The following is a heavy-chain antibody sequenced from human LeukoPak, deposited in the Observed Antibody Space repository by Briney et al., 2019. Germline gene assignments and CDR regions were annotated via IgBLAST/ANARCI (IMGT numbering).Heavy chain of an antibody. V-gene: IGHV4-59*01. D-gene: IGHD6-19*01. CDR2: IYYSGST. CDR3: ARASYSSGWFDY. Sequence: PSETLSLTCTVSGGSISSYYWSWIRQPPGKGLEWIGYIYYSGSTNYNPSLKSRVTISVDTSKNKFSLKLSSVTAADTAVYYCARASYSSGWFDYWGQGTLVTVSS. CDR1: GGSISSYY. J-gene: IGHJ4*02.